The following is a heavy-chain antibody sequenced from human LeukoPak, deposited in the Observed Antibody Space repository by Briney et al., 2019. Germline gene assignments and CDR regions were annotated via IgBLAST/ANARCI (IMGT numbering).Heavy chain of an antibody. V-gene: IGHV3-30*03. CDR2: ISDDGSNN. J-gene: IGHJ3*01. CDR1: GFTFSSSG. D-gene: IGHD2-2*01. Sequence: GGSLTLSCAASGFTFSSSGIHWVRQAPGKGLEWVAVISDDGSNNYYADSVKGRFTTSRDNSKNTLYLQMNSLRAEYTAVYYCARFENSWYAAFDVWGRGTMVTVSS. CDR3: ARFENSWYAAFDV.